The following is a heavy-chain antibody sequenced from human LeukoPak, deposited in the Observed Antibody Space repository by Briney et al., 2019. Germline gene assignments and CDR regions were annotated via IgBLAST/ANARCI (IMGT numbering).Heavy chain of an antibody. CDR3: AKPGLNYDSSGYYQNLGFDY. CDR2: ISSSSSTI. V-gene: IGHV3-48*01. J-gene: IGHJ4*02. Sequence: GGSLRLSCAASGFTFSSYSMNWVRQAPGKGLEWVSYISSSSSTIYYADSVKGRFTISRDNAKNSLYLQMNSLRAEDTAVYYCAKPGLNYDSSGYYQNLGFDYWGQGTLVTVSS. CDR1: GFTFSSYS. D-gene: IGHD3-22*01.